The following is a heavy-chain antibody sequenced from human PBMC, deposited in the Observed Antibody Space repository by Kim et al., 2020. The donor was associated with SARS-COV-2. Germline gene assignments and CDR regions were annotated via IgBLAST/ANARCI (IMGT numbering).Heavy chain of an antibody. CDR3: ARGSYDSSGYYVHDAFDI. CDR1: GGSFSGYY. J-gene: IGHJ3*02. V-gene: IGHV4-34*01. D-gene: IGHD3-22*01. Sequence: SETLSLTCAVYGGSFSGYYWSWIRQPPGKGLEWIGEINHSGSTNYNPSLKSRVTISVDTSKNQFSLKLSSVTAADTAVYYCARGSYDSSGYYVHDAFDIWGQGTMVTVSS. CDR2: INHSGST.